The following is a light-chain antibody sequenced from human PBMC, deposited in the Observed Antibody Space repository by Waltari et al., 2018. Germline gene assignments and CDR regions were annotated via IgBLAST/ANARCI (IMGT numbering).Light chain of an antibody. CDR3: QQYGSSPLT. CDR1: QSASSNY. CDR2: SAS. J-gene: IGKJ3*01. V-gene: IGKV3-20*01. Sequence: EIVFTQSPRTLSLSPGDRATLSCRASQSASSNYLAWYQQKPGQAPRLLIYSASSRAPGIPDRFSGSGSGTDFTLTISRMEPEDFAVYYCQQYGSSPLTFGPGTKVDI.